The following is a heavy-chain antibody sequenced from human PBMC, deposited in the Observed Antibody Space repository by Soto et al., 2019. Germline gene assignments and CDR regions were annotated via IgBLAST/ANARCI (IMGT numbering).Heavy chain of an antibody. CDR1: GFMFSSYW. V-gene: IGHV3-7*04. Sequence: GGSLRLSCAASGFMFSSYWMSWVRQAPGKGLEWVANIKQDGSDKYNVDSVKGRFTISRDNAKNSLYLQMNSLRAEVTAVYDCARERLRSLDYWGQGTLVTGSS. CDR2: IKQDGSDK. J-gene: IGHJ4*02. CDR3: ARERLRSLDY.